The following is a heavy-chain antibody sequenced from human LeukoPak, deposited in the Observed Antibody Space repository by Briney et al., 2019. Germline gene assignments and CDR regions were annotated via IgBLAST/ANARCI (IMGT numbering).Heavy chain of an antibody. D-gene: IGHD2-2*02. J-gene: IGHJ4*02. CDR3: AKMASDCSSTSCYTEGY. V-gene: IGHV3-30*18. Sequence: PGGSLRLSCAASGFTFSSYGMHWVRQAPGKGLEWVAVISYDGSNKYYADSVKGRFTISRDNSKNTLYLQMNSLRAEDTAVYYCAKMASDCSSTSCYTEGYWGQGTLVTVSS. CDR2: ISYDGSNK. CDR1: GFTFSSYG.